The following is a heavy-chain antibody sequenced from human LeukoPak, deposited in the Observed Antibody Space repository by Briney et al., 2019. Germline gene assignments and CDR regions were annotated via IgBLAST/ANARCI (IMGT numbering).Heavy chain of an antibody. CDR2: ISGGSA. Sequence: PGGSLRPSCAASGFTFSSYAMSWVRQAPGKGLEWVSAISGGSADYADSVKGRFSISIDNSKNTLYLQMNSLRAEDTAVYYCAKDRSSRYDFWSGSFSHYYYYYMDVWGKGTTVTVSS. CDR1: GFTFSSYA. CDR3: AKDRSSRYDFWSGSFSHYYYYYMDV. J-gene: IGHJ6*03. V-gene: IGHV3-23*01. D-gene: IGHD3-3*01.